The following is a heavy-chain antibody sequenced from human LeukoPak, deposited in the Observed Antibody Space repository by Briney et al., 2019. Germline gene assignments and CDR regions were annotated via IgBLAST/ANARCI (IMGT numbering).Heavy chain of an antibody. CDR3: AKGGIAAQGPSLGAFDI. V-gene: IGHV3-30*18. CDR2: ISYDGSNK. CDR1: GFTFSSYG. D-gene: IGHD6-13*01. J-gene: IGHJ3*02. Sequence: GGSLRLSCAASGFTFSSYGMHWVRQAPGKGLEWVAVISYDGSNKYYADSVKGRFTISRDNSKNTLYLQMNGLGAEDTAVYYCAKGGIAAQGPSLGAFDIWGQGTMVTVSS.